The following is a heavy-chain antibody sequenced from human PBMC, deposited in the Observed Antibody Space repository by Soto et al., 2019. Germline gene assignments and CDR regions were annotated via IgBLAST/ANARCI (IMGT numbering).Heavy chain of an antibody. J-gene: IGHJ4*02. CDR2: IYSGGST. V-gene: IGHV3-53*02. CDR3: ARDHYYDSSGYYY. D-gene: IGHD3-22*01. CDR1: GFTVSSNY. Sequence: EVQLVETGGGLIQPGGSLRLSCAASGFTVSSNYMSWVRQAPGKGLEWVSVIYSGGSTYYADSVKGRFTISRDNSKNTLYLQINSLRAEDTAVYYCARDHYYDSSGYYYWGQGTLVTVSS.